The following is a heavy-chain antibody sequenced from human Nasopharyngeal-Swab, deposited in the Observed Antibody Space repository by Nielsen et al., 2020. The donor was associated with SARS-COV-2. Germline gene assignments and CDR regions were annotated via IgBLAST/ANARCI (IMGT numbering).Heavy chain of an antibody. D-gene: IGHD2-2*02. CDR2: ISGSGGST. Sequence: GGSLRLSCAASGFTFSSYSMNWVRQAPGKGLEWVSAISGSGGSTYYADSVKGRFTISRDNSKNTLYLQMNSLRAEDTAVYYCAKVVYCSSTSCYTSRRDYYYYYGMDVWGQGTTVTVSS. V-gene: IGHV3-23*01. CDR1: GFTFSSYS. CDR3: AKVVYCSSTSCYTSRRDYYYYYGMDV. J-gene: IGHJ6*02.